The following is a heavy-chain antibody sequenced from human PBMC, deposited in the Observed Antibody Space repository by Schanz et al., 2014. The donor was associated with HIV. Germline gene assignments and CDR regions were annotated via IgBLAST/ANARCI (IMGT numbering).Heavy chain of an antibody. CDR3: AKGGRDILSYYGMDV. CDR1: GFTFSTYS. CDR2: ISSSSSYI. D-gene: IGHD2-15*01. J-gene: IGHJ6*02. Sequence: EVQLVESGGGLVKPGGSLRLSCAASGFTFSTYSMNWVRQAPGKGLEWVSSISSSSSYIYYADSVKGRVTVSRDNAKKSLYLQMNSLRAEDTAVYYCAKGGRDILSYYGMDVWGQGTTVTVSS. V-gene: IGHV3-21*04.